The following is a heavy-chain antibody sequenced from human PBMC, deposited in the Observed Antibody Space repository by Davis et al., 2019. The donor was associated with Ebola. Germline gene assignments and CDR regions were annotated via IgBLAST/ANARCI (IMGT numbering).Heavy chain of an antibody. J-gene: IGHJ4*02. D-gene: IGHD3-10*01. CDR3: ARENYASGSFYFDF. Sequence: PGGSLRLSCVASGFTFSSYEMNWVRQAPGKGLEWVSFISSTGNTIYYADSVKGRFTISRDNAKNSLYLQMNSLRAEDTAVYYCARENYASGSFYFDFWGQGTLVTVSS. CDR1: GFTFSSYE. V-gene: IGHV3-48*03. CDR2: ISSTGNTI.